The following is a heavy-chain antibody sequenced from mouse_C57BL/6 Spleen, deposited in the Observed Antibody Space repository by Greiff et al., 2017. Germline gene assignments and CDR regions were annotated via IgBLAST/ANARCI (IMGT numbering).Heavy chain of an antibody. V-gene: IGHV3-6*01. CDR1: GYSITSGYF. Sequence: EVQRVESGPGLVKPSQSLSLTCSVTGYSITSGYFWNWIRQFPGNKLEWMGYISYDGSNNYNPSLKNPISITRDTSKKQFFLKLNSVTTEDTATSYCARRGGYYYGSSSYYYAMDYWGQGTSVTVSS. D-gene: IGHD1-1*01. CDR2: ISYDGSN. CDR3: ARRGGYYYGSSSYYYAMDY. J-gene: IGHJ4*01.